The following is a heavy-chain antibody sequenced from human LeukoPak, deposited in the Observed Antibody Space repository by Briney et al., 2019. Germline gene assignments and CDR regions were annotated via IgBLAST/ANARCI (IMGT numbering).Heavy chain of an antibody. Sequence: ASVKVSCKASGYTFTSYGISWVRQAPGQGLEWMGWISAYNGTANYAQKLQGRVTITTDKSTSTAYMELSSLRSEDTAVYYCARQASRDGYNDAFDIWGQGTMVTVSS. CDR2: ISAYNGTA. CDR1: GYTFTSYG. CDR3: ARQASRDGYNDAFDI. D-gene: IGHD5-24*01. J-gene: IGHJ3*02. V-gene: IGHV1-18*01.